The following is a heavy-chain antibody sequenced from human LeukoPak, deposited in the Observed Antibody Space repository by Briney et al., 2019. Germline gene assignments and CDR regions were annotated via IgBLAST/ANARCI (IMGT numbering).Heavy chain of an antibody. CDR2: IWYDGSNK. CDR1: SFPFSTNG. Sequence: PGGPLRPSFSPPSFPFSTNGLHWSPQAPGGGLEWVAVIWYDGSNKYYADSVKGRFTISRDNSKNTLYLQMNSLRAEDTAVYYCASTVTTGAFDIWGQGTMVTVSS. CDR3: ASTVTTGAFDI. D-gene: IGHD4-17*01. J-gene: IGHJ3*02. V-gene: IGHV3-33*01.